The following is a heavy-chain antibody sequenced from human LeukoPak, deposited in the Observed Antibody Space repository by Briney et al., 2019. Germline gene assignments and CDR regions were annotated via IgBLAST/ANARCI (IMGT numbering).Heavy chain of an antibody. Sequence: ASVKVSCKASGYTFTSYDINWVRQATGQGLEWMGWMNPNSGRTNYAQNFQGRVTMTRDTSISTAYMELSRLRSDDTAVYYCARSIAVAGLPHYYYYMDVWGKGATVTVSS. CDR3: ARSIAVAGLPHYYYYMDV. J-gene: IGHJ6*03. CDR2: MNPNSGRT. V-gene: IGHV1-2*02. CDR1: GYTFTSYD. D-gene: IGHD6-19*01.